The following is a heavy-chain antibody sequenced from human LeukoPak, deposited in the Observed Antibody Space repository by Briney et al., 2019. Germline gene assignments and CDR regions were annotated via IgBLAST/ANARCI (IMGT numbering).Heavy chain of an antibody. CDR1: GYTFTGYY. Sequence: GASVKVSCKASGYTFTGYYMHWVRQAPGQGLEWMGWINPNSGGTNYAQKFQGRVTMTRDTSISTAYLQWSSLKASDTAMYYCARHDMAARPPRYYYYYYMDVWGKGTTVTVSS. CDR2: INPNSGGT. D-gene: IGHD6-6*01. V-gene: IGHV1-2*02. J-gene: IGHJ6*03. CDR3: ARHDMAARPPRYYYYYYMDV.